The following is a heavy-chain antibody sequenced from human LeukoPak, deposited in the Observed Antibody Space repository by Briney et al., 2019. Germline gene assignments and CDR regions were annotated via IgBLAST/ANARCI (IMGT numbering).Heavy chain of an antibody. Sequence: QSGGSLRLSCAASGFTFSSCAMGWVRQAPGKGLEWVSDISSSGDRTYYADSVKGRFAISRDNSKNTLYLQMNSLRAEDTAVYFCAKDRGRRDDYNLNYFDYWGQGTLVTVSS. CDR2: ISSSGDRT. CDR1: GFTFSSCA. J-gene: IGHJ4*02. D-gene: IGHD5-24*01. V-gene: IGHV3-23*01. CDR3: AKDRGRRDDYNLNYFDY.